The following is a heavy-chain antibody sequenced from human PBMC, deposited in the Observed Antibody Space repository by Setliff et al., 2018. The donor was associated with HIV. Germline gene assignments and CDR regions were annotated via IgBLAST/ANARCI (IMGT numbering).Heavy chain of an antibody. CDR1: GAPLNGFF. CDR3: ARRRGPMVREVDPAPSFFFDY. D-gene: IGHD3-10*01. V-gene: IGHV4-34*01. J-gene: IGHJ4*02. Sequence: PSETLSLTCAVYGAPLNGFFWSWVRQRPERGLEWIGEVNHSGTTNYNPSLKSRVTISVDTSKNKFSLRVKSVTAGDTGLYFCARRRGPMVREVDPAPSFFFDYWGQGTPVTVSS. CDR2: VNHSGTT.